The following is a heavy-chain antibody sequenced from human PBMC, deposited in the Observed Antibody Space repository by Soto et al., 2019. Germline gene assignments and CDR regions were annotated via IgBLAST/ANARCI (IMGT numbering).Heavy chain of an antibody. Sequence: GGSLRLSCAASGFTFSNYKMNWVRQAPGKGLEWISAISSGDSFIYYADSVKGRFTISRDDAKNSLYLQMSSLSVEDTAVYYCVRDSSQRDFWGQGTTVTVSS. CDR3: VRDSSQRDF. CDR2: ISSGDSFI. CDR1: GFTFSNYK. J-gene: IGHJ6*02. V-gene: IGHV3-21*01.